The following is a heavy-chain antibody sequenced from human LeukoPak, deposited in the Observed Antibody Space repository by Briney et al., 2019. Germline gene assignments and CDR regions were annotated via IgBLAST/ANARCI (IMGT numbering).Heavy chain of an antibody. J-gene: IGHJ4*02. V-gene: IGHV3-7*01. CDR3: ARDPAYGALDY. D-gene: IGHD4-17*01. CDR2: INPDGSGT. CDR1: GFTFSSDY. Sequence: GGSLRLSCAASGFTFSSDYMSWVRQTPGKGLEWVAKINPDGSGTAYGDSVKGRFSISRDNAKNSLYLQMNSLRADDTAIYYCARDPAYGALDYWGQGILVTVSS.